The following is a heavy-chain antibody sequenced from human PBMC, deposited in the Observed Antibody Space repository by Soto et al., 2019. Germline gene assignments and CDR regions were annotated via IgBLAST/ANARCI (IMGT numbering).Heavy chain of an antibody. CDR1: GFTFDDYA. D-gene: IGHD3-10*01. CDR3: AKASYALGSPYFDS. J-gene: IGHJ4*02. V-gene: IGHV3-9*01. CDR2: ISWNNGNI. Sequence: GGSLRLSCAASGFTFDDYAMHWVRQDPRKGLQWVSGISWNNGNIGYADSVKGRFTISRDNAKNSLYLQMNSLRADDTALYYCAKASYALGSPYFDSWGQGSLVTVSS.